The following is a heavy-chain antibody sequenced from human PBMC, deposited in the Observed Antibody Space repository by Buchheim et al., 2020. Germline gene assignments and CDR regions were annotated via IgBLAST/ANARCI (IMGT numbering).Heavy chain of an antibody. CDR1: GFTFSSYG. CDR3: AKDQNLGGPYYYGMDV. D-gene: IGHD3-16*01. V-gene: IGHV3-30*18. Sequence: QVQLVESGGGVVQPGRSLRLSCAASGFTFSSYGMHWVRQAPGKGLEWVAVISYDGSNKYYADSVKGRFTISRDNSKNTLYLQMNSLRAEDTAVYYCAKDQNLGGPYYYGMDVWGQGTT. J-gene: IGHJ6*02. CDR2: ISYDGSNK.